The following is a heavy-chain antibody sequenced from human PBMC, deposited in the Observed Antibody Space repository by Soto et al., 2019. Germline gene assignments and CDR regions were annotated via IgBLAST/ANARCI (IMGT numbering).Heavy chain of an antibody. J-gene: IGHJ5*02. CDR1: GVTFDSFT. CDR3: AREDDTTGHYSWFDT. D-gene: IGHD3-22*01. V-gene: IGHV1-69*13. CDR2: FVPMFGSA. Sequence: SVKVSCKPSGVTFDSFTFSWVRQAPGQGLEWMGGFVPMFGSASVAQRFQGRVRITADASTGTGYMELSDLRSDDSAIYYCAREDDTTGHYSWFDTWGQGTLVTVSS.